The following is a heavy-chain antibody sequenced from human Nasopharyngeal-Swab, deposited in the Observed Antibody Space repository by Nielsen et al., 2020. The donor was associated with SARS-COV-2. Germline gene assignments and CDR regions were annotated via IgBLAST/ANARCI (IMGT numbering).Heavy chain of an antibody. CDR3: ARARGAYGDYYYYYYTDV. CDR2: TYYRSKWYN. V-gene: IGHV6-1*01. CDR1: GDSVSSSSDA. J-gene: IGHJ6*03. D-gene: IGHD4-17*01. Sequence: SQTLSLTCAISGDSVSSSSDAWHWIRQSPSRGLEWLGRTYYRSKWYNDYAVSVKSRITINPDTSKNQFSLQLNSVTPEDTAVYYCARARGAYGDYYYYYYTDVWGKGTTVTVSS.